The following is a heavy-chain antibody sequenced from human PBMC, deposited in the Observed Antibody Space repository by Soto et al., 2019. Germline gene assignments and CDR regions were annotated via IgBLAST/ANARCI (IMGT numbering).Heavy chain of an antibody. V-gene: IGHV3-11*01. D-gene: IGHD1-7*01. Sequence: GGSLRLSCAASGFTFSDYYMSWIRQAPGKGLEWVSYISSSGSTIYYADSVKGRFTISRDNAKNSLYLQMNSLRAEDTAVYYCARRRTNTDWVVFDYWGQGTLVTVSS. CDR2: ISSSGSTI. CDR3: ARRRTNTDWVVFDY. J-gene: IGHJ4*02. CDR1: GFTFSDYY.